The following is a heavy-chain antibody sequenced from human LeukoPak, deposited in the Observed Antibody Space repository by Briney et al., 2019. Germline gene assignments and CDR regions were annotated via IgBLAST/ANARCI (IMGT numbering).Heavy chain of an antibody. Sequence: SETLSLTCTVSGGSISSGDYYWSWIRQPPGKGLEWIGYIYYSGSTYYNPSLKSRVTISVDTSKNQFSLKLSSVTAADTAVYYCARDEGYDSSGYRHDAFDIWGQGTMVTVSS. D-gene: IGHD3-22*01. J-gene: IGHJ3*02. CDR3: ARDEGYDSSGYRHDAFDI. CDR2: IYYSGST. CDR1: GGSISSGDYY. V-gene: IGHV4-30-4*02.